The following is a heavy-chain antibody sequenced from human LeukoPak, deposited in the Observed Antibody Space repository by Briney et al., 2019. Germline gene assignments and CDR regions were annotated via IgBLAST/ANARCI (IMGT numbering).Heavy chain of an antibody. J-gene: IGHJ4*02. V-gene: IGHV1-2*02. CDR3: ARDPYGDYPDF. D-gene: IGHD4-17*01. CDR1: GYTFTDYY. CDR2: LHAKSGDT. Sequence: ASVKVSCKASGYTFTDYYMHWVRQAPGQGLEWMGWLHAKSGDTNYAQKFQGRVTMTRDTSISTAYMELSSLRSDDTAVYYCARDPYGDYPDFWGRGALVTVSS.